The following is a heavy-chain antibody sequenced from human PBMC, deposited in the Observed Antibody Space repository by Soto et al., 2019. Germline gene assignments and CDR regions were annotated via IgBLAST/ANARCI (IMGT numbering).Heavy chain of an antibody. Sequence: PSETLSLTCTVSGGSISSYYWSWIRQPPGKGLEWIGYIYYSGSTYYNPSLKSRVTISVDTSKNQFSLKLSSVTAADTAVYYCARAALYCSSTSCYTTNWFDTWGQGTLVTVSS. CDR3: ARAALYCSSTSCYTTNWFDT. CDR2: IYYSGST. J-gene: IGHJ5*02. V-gene: IGHV4-59*06. D-gene: IGHD2-2*01. CDR1: GGSISSYY.